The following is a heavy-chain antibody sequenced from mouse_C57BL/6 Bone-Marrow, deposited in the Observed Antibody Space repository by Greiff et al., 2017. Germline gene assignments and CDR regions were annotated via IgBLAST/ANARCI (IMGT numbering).Heavy chain of an antibody. J-gene: IGHJ4*01. Sequence: QVQLQQPGAELVMPGASVKLSCKASGYTFTSYWMHWVKQRPGQGLEWIGEIDPSDSYTNYNQKFKGKSTLTVDKSSSTAYMQLSSLTSEDSAVYYCAREKLGSRYAMDYWGQGTAVTVSS. CDR1: GYTFTSYW. V-gene: IGHV1-69*01. CDR3: AREKLGSRYAMDY. CDR2: IDPSDSYT. D-gene: IGHD6-1*01.